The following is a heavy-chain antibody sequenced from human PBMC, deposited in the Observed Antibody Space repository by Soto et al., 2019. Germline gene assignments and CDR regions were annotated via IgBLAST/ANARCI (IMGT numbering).Heavy chain of an antibody. CDR1: GGSFSGYY. Sequence: QVQLQQWGAGLLKPSETLSLTCAVYGGSFSGYYWSWIRQPPGKGLEWIGKINHSGSTNYNPSLKSRVTVSVDTSKNPFTLKLGSVTAADTAVYYCASSLPKAVARLHLGRYFDYWGQGTLVTVSS. CDR2: INHSGST. V-gene: IGHV4-34*01. CDR3: ASSLPKAVARLHLGRYFDY. J-gene: IGHJ4*02. D-gene: IGHD6-19*01.